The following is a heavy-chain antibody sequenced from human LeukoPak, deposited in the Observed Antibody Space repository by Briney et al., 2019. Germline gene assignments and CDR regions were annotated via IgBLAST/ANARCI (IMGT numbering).Heavy chain of an antibody. D-gene: IGHD1-14*01. CDR3: ARGNRTSEWFNP. Sequence: SETLSLTCTVSGGSISSYYWSWIRQPPGKGLEWIGYIYYSGSTNYNPSLKSRVTMSVDTSKNQFSLKLSSVTAADTAVYYCARGNRTSEWFNPWGQGTLVTVSS. CDR1: GGSISSYY. J-gene: IGHJ5*02. CDR2: IYYSGST. V-gene: IGHV4-59*12.